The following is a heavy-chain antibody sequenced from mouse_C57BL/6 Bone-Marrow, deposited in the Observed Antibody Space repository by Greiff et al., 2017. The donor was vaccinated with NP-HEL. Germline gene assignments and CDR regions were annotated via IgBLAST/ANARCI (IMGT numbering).Heavy chain of an antibody. CDR3: ARVNWADY. J-gene: IGHJ2*01. CDR1: GFTFSSYA. D-gene: IGHD4-1*01. V-gene: IGHV5-4*03. CDR2: ISDGGSYT. Sequence: EVKLVESGGGLVKPGGSLKLCCAASGFTFSSYAMSWVRQTPEKRLEWVATISDGGSYTYYPDNVKGRFTISRDNAKKNLYLRMSHLKSEDTAMYYCARVNWADYWGQGTTLTVSS.